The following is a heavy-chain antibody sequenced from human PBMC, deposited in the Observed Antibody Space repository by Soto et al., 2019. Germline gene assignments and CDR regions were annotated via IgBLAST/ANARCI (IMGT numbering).Heavy chain of an antibody. CDR2: IYSGGTT. D-gene: IGHD6-19*01. Sequence: PGGSLRLSCAASGFTVSNNYMSWVRQAPGKGLEWVSVIYSGGTTYYADSVKGRFTISRDKSKNTVYLQMNSLRAEDTAVYYCVVVSLAGSWGQGTLVTVSS. CDR1: GFTVSNNY. CDR3: VVVSLAGS. J-gene: IGHJ5*02. V-gene: IGHV3-66*01.